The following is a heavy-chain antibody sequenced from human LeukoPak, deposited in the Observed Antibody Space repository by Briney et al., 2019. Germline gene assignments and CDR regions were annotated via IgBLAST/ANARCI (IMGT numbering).Heavy chain of an antibody. D-gene: IGHD6-13*01. CDR3: AKGSASSWYLLSFWYSDL. Sequence: GGSLRLSCAASGITFSSYAMSWVRQAPGKGLEWVSTISGSGGTTYYTDSVKGRFTISRDNSKNTLYLQMNSLRAEDTAVYYCAKGSASSWYLLSFWYSDLWGRGTLVTVSS. J-gene: IGHJ2*01. CDR2: ISGSGGTT. V-gene: IGHV3-23*01. CDR1: GITFSSYA.